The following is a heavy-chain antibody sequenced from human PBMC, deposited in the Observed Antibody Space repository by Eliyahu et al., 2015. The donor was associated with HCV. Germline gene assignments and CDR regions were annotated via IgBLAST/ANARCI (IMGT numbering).Heavy chain of an antibody. Sequence: EVQLVESGGGLVKPGGSLRLSCAASGFTFSNAWMSWVRQAPGKGLEWVGRIKSKTDGGTTDYAAPVKGRFTISRDDSKNTLYLQMNSLKTEDTAVYYCTTAFNYYDSSGENYYFDYWGQGTLVTVSS. D-gene: IGHD3-22*01. CDR2: IKSKTDGGTT. CDR3: TTAFNYYDSSGENYYFDY. J-gene: IGHJ4*02. CDR1: GFTFSNAW. V-gene: IGHV3-15*01.